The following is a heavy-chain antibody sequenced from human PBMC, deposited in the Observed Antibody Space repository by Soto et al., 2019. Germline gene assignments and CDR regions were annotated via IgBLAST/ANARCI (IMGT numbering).Heavy chain of an antibody. CDR1: GGGYSRYA. CDR3: ARELDSSSTWFDP. CDR2: IIPIFGTA. Sequence: SLKLACKSSGGGYSRYAIGWRRQTPGQGLEWMGGIIPIFGTANYAQKFQGRVTITADESTSTAYMELSSLRSEDTAVYYCARELDSSSTWFDPWGQGTLVTVSS. J-gene: IGHJ5*02. D-gene: IGHD6-13*01. V-gene: IGHV1-69*13.